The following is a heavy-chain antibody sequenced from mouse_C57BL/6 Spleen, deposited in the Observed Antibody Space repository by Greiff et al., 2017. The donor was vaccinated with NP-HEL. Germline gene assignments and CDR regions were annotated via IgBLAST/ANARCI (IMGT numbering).Heavy chain of an antibody. CDR1: GYSFTGYY. CDR3: ARFYDGYPYAMDY. D-gene: IGHD2-3*01. Sequence: EVQLQQSGPELVKPGASVKISCKASGYSFTGYYMHWVKQSSEKSLEWIGEINPSTGGTSYNQKFKGKATLTVDKSSSTAYMQLKSLTSEDSAVYYCARFYDGYPYAMDYWGQGTSVTVSS. J-gene: IGHJ4*01. V-gene: IGHV1-43*01. CDR2: INPSTGGT.